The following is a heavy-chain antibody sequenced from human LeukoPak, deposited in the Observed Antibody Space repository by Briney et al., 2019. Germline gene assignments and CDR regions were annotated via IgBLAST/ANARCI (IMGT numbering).Heavy chain of an antibody. D-gene: IGHD2-2*01. Sequence: PSETLSLTCAVYGGSFSGYYWSWIRQPPGKGLEWIGEINHSGNTNYNPSLKSRVTISVDTSKNQFSLKLSSVTAADTAVYYCARSPTKRVPEDYWGQGTLVAVSS. J-gene: IGHJ4*02. CDR2: INHSGNT. CDR3: ARSPTKRVPEDY. V-gene: IGHV4-34*01. CDR1: GGSFSGYY.